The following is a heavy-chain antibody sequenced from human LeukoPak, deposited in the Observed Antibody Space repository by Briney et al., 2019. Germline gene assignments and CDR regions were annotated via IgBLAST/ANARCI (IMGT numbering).Heavy chain of an antibody. V-gene: IGHV3-74*01. Sequence: QPGGSLRLSCAASGFTFSGYWMHWVRQAPGKGLVWVSHINTDGSSTTYADSVKGRFTISRDNAKNTLYLQMNSLRAEDTAMYYCARDLTSCSGGSCYLTWFDPWGQGTLVTVSS. CDR2: INTDGSST. CDR3: ARDLTSCSGGSCYLTWFDP. D-gene: IGHD2-15*01. CDR1: GFTFSGYW. J-gene: IGHJ5*02.